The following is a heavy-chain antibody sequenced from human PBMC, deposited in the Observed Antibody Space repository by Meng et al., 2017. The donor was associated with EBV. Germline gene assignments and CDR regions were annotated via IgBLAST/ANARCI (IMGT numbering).Heavy chain of an antibody. Sequence: QVQLQESGPGRVXSXXXXXLTXTXSGGSVNNESYYWGWIRQPPGKGLEYIGYIYYTGSTNYNSSLKSRVAISLDKSKNQFSLKLTSLTAADKAIYYCARGDYTNYPRWFDPWGQGTLVTVSS. V-gene: IGHV4-61*01. J-gene: IGHJ5*02. CDR1: GGSVNNESYY. D-gene: IGHD4-11*01. CDR3: ARGDYTNYPRWFDP. CDR2: IYYTGST.